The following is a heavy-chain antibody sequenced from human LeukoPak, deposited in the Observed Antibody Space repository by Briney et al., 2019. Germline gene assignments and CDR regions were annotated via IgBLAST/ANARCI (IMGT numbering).Heavy chain of an antibody. CDR2: IYPGDSDT. J-gene: IGHJ4*02. V-gene: IGHV5-51*01. CDR1: GYSFTSYW. D-gene: IGHD3-22*01. CDR3: ARKNTPGWYYYDSSGYYY. Sequence: GESLKISCKGSGYSFTSYWIGWVRQMPGKGLEWMGIIYPGDSDTRYSPSFQGQVTISADKSISTAYLQWSSLKASDTAMYYCARKNTPGWYYYDSSGYYYWGQGTLVTVSS.